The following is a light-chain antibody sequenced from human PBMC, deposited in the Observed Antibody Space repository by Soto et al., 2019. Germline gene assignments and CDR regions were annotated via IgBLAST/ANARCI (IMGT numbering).Light chain of an antibody. CDR2: SNN. Sequence: QSVLTQPPSASGTPGQSGSISCSGSSSNIGSNTVNWYQQLPGTAPKLLIYSNNQRPSGAPDRFSGSKSGTSASLAISGLQSEDEADYYCAAWDDSLNGYVFGTGTKVTVL. CDR3: AAWDDSLNGYV. J-gene: IGLJ1*01. CDR1: SSNIGSNT. V-gene: IGLV1-44*01.